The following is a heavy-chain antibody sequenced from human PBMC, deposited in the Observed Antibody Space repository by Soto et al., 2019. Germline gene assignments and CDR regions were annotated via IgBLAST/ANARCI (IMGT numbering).Heavy chain of an antibody. CDR1: GYTFTSYY. CDR2: INPSGGST. J-gene: IGHJ4*02. CDR3: ARGGIAGAGDY. Sequence: QVQLVQSGAEVKKPGASVKVSCKASGYTFTSYYMHWVRQAPGQGLEWMGIINPSGGSTSYAQKFQGRVNMTRDTSKRRVYMELSSLRSEDTAVYYGARGGIAGAGDYWGQGTLVTVSS. V-gene: IGHV1-46*01. D-gene: IGHD6-19*01.